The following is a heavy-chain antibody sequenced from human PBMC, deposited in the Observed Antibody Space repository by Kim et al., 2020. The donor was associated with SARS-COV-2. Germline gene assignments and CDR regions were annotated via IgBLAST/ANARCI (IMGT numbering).Heavy chain of an antibody. CDR2: INPSGGST. Sequence: ASVKVSCKASGYTFTSYYMHWVRQAPGQGLEWMGIINPSGGSTSYEQKFQGRATMTRDTSTSTVTMELSSLRPEDTAVYYCARDPSDYDWGSYRLHDAFDIWGPGDLVTASS. CDR1: GYTFTSYY. CDR3: ARDPSDYDWGSYRLHDAFDI. D-gene: IGHD3-16*02. V-gene: IGHV1-46*01. J-gene: IGHJ3*02.